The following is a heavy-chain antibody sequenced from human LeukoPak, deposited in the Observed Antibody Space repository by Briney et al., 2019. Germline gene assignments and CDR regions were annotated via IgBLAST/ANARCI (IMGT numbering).Heavy chain of an antibody. V-gene: IGHV3-23*01. CDR1: GFTFSNYA. J-gene: IGHJ4*02. CDR3: AKGSGYSYGFSDY. CDR2: ISSSGVTT. Sequence: GGSLRLSCAASGFTFSNYAINWVRQAPGKGLEWISTISSSGVTTYYADSVKGRFTISRDNSKNTLYLQMNSLRGEDTAVYYCAKGSGYSYGFSDYWGQGTLVTVSS. D-gene: IGHD5-18*01.